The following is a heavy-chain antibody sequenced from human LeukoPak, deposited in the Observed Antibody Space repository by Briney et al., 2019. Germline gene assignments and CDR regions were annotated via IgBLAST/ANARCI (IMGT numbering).Heavy chain of an antibody. CDR1: GYTFTSYG. CDR2: ISAYNGNT. Sequence: ASVKVSFKASGYTFTSYGISWVRQAPGQGLEWMGWISAYNGNTNYAQKLQGRVTMTPDPSTSTAYMHLRSLRSDDTAVYYCARGVSYYVSGSYEDYWGQGTLVTVSS. V-gene: IGHV1-18*04. CDR3: ARGVSYYVSGSYEDY. J-gene: IGHJ4*02. D-gene: IGHD3-10*01.